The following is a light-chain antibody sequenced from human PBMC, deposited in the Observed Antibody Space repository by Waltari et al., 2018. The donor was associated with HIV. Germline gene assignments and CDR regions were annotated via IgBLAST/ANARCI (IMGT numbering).Light chain of an antibody. CDR3: QSYDNALSGSL. CDR2: GNT. V-gene: IGLV1-40*01. Sequence: QSVLTQPPSVSGAPGQRVTISCTGTTSNIGAGYDVHWYQQLPGTAPKLLVFGNTNRPSGVPDRFSGSKSGTSASLAITGLQAGDEGGYYCQSYDNALSGSLFGGGTKVTVL. CDR1: TSNIGAGYD. J-gene: IGLJ2*01.